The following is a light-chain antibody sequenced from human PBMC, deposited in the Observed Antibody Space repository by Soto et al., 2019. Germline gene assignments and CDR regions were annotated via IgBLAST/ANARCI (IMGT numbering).Light chain of an antibody. CDR1: QRVSTD. J-gene: IGKJ3*01. CDR2: GAS. Sequence: VMTQSPPTLSVSPGERATLSYRASQRVSTDLAWYQQKPGQAPRLLIYGASTRATDVPTRFSGGGSGTEFTLTISSLHSEDVAIYYCQQYNDWPPITFGPGTKVDIK. CDR3: QQYNDWPPIT. V-gene: IGKV3-15*01.